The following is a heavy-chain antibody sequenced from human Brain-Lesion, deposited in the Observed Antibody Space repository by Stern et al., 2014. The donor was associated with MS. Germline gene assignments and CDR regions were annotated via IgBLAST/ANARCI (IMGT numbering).Heavy chain of an antibody. CDR1: GYTVSGHY. V-gene: IGHV1-2*06. CDR2: INPNTGAT. D-gene: IGHD5-18*01. J-gene: IGHJ4*02. CDR3: ARRKVNTMTLDY. Sequence: VQLVASGAEVKKPGASVTVSCTPSGYTVSGHYIDWVRQAPGQGPEWLGRINPNTGATIYAQNFRGRVTLTRDTSTTTVYLDLNRLRSDDTAVYYCARRKVNTMTLDYWGQGTLVTVSS.